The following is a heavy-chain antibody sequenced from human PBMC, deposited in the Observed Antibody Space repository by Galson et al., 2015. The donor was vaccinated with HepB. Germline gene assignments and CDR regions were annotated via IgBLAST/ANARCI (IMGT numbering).Heavy chain of an antibody. Sequence: SLRLSCAASGFTFGDFAMHWVRQAPGKGLKWVSGISWNSGNIGYADSVKGRFTISRDNAKNSLYLQMNSLRDEDTALYYCAKDNYYGSGRSWNAFDIWGQGTLVTVSS. CDR2: ISWNSGNI. CDR1: GFTFGDFA. J-gene: IGHJ3*02. V-gene: IGHV3-9*01. CDR3: AKDNYYGSGRSWNAFDI. D-gene: IGHD3-10*01.